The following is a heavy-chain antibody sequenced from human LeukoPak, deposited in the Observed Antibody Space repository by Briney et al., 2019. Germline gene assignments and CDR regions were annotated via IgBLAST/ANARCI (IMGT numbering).Heavy chain of an antibody. CDR1: GDSISSSSYY. V-gene: IGHV4-39*07. J-gene: IGHJ4*02. CDR3: ARVNAHYYDSSGYGFDY. Sequence: SETLSLTCTVSGDSISSSSYYWGWIRQPPGKGLEWIGSIYYSGSTYYNPSLKSRVTISVDTSKNQFSLKLSSVTAADTAVYYCARVNAHYYDSSGYGFDYWGQGTLVTVSS. CDR2: IYYSGST. D-gene: IGHD3-22*01.